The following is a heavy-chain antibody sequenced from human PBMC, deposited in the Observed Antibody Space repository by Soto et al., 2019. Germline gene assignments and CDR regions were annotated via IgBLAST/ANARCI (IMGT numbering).Heavy chain of an antibody. CDR1: GGTFSSYA. CDR2: IIPIFGTA. V-gene: IGHV1-69*13. D-gene: IGHD3-10*01. CDR3: ARGITMVRGVHYYYYGMDV. J-gene: IGHJ6*02. Sequence: RASVKVSCKASGGTFSSYAISWVRQAPGQGLEWMGGIIPIFGTANYAQKFQGRVTITADESTSTAYMELSSPRSEDTAVYYCARGITMVRGVHYYYYGMDVWGQGTTVTVSS.